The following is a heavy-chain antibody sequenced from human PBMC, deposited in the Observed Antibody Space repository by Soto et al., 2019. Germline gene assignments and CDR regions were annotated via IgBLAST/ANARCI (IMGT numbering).Heavy chain of an antibody. Sequence: GGSLRLSCAASGFTFSSYGMHWVRQAPGKGLEWVAVISYDGSNKYYADSVKGRFTISRDNSKNTLYLQMNSLRAEDTAVYYCAKLPDNWNVFDYWGQGTLVTVPQ. D-gene: IGHD1-20*01. CDR1: GFTFSSYG. V-gene: IGHV3-30*18. J-gene: IGHJ4*02. CDR3: AKLPDNWNVFDY. CDR2: ISYDGSNK.